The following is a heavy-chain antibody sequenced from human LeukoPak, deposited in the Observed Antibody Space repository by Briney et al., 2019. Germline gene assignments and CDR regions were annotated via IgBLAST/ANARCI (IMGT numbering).Heavy chain of an antibody. J-gene: IGHJ6*03. CDR3: AKGPFGYCSGGSCYPEAYYYYYYMDV. CDR2: IYYSGST. CDR1: GGSISSYY. D-gene: IGHD2-15*01. V-gene: IGHV4-59*01. Sequence: SETLSLTCTVSGGSISSYYWSWIRQPPGKGLEWIGYIYYSGSTNYNPSLKSRVTISVDTSKNQFSLKLSSVTAADTAVYYCAKGPFGYCSGGSCYPEAYYYYYYMDVWGKGTTVTISS.